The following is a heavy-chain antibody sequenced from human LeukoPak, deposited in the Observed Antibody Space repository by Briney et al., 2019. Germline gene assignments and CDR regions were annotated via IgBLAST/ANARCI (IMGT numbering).Heavy chain of an antibody. CDR2: IKPSGSEK. D-gene: IGHD3-16*01. Sequence: AGGSLRLSCEGSGFTFSNYWMTWVRQAPGKGLEWVANIKPSGSEKHYADSVEGRFTISRDNAKNSLYLQMNSLRGEDTAVYYCARVPWGLYGMDVWGQGTTVTVSS. CDR3: ARVPWGLYGMDV. V-gene: IGHV3-7*01. CDR1: GFTFSNYW. J-gene: IGHJ6*02.